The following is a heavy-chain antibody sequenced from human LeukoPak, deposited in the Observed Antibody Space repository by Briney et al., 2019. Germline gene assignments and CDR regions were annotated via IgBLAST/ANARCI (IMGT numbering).Heavy chain of an antibody. CDR3: AKAPAPYSFGTFDY. CDR1: GFTFSSCA. Sequence: GGSLRLSCAASGFTFSSCAMSWVRQAPGKGLEWVSAISGSGDQTYYADSVKGRFTISRDNSKNTLYLQMNSLRGEDTAVYYCAKAPAPYSFGTFDYWGQGTLATVSS. V-gene: IGHV3-23*01. D-gene: IGHD5-18*01. J-gene: IGHJ4*02. CDR2: ISGSGDQT.